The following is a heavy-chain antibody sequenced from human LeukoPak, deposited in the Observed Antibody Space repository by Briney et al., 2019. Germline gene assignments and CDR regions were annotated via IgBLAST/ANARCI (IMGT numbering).Heavy chain of an antibody. Sequence: GGSLRLSCAASGFTFSTYWMHWVRRAPGKGLVWVSRINPDGTTTSYADSVKGRFTISRDNAKDTVYLQMNSLRAEDTAVYYCARVSIGWYSFDYWGQGTLVTVSS. CDR1: GFTFSTYW. CDR2: INPDGTTT. D-gene: IGHD6-19*01. V-gene: IGHV3-74*01. J-gene: IGHJ4*02. CDR3: ARVSIGWYSFDY.